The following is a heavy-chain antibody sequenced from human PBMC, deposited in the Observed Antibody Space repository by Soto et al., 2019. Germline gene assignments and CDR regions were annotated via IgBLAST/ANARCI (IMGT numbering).Heavy chain of an antibody. CDR3: AAAQWLYYDLWSGPRTPAFDY. CDR1: GFTFTSSA. J-gene: IGHJ4*02. D-gene: IGHD3-3*01. V-gene: IGHV1-58*02. Sequence: SVKVSCKASGFTFTSSAMQWVRQARGQRLEWIGWIVVGSGNTNYAQKFQERVTITRDMSTSTAYMELSSLRSEDTAVYYCAAAQWLYYDLWSGPRTPAFDYWGQGTLVTVS. CDR2: IVVGSGNT.